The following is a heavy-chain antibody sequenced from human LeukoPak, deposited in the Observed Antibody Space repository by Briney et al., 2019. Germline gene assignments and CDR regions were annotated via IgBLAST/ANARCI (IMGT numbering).Heavy chain of an antibody. CDR1: GFTFSSYA. J-gene: IGHJ3*02. D-gene: IGHD6-13*01. CDR3: ATRVTADSYEAFDI. Sequence: GGSLRLSCAASGFTFSSYAMSWVRQAPGKGLEWVSAISGSGGSTYYVDSVKGRFTISRDNSKNTLYLQMNSLRAEDTALYYCATRVTADSYEAFDIWGQGTMVTVSS. V-gene: IGHV3-23*01. CDR2: ISGSGGST.